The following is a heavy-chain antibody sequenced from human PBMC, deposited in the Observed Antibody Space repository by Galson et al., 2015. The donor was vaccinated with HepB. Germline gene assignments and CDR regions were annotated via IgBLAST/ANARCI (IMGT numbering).Heavy chain of an antibody. J-gene: IGHJ4*02. Sequence: SLRLSCAASGFTFSSYGMHWVRQAPGKGLEWVAVIWYDGSNKYYADSVKGRFTISRDNSKNTLYLQMNSLRAEDTAVYYCARDFPMIVVAPEYWGQGTLVTVSS. CDR2: IWYDGSNK. V-gene: IGHV3-33*01. D-gene: IGHD3-22*01. CDR3: ARDFPMIVVAPEY. CDR1: GFTFSSYG.